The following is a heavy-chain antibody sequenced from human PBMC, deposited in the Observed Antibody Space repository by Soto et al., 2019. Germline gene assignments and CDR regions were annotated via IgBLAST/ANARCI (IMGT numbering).Heavy chain of an antibody. D-gene: IGHD3-3*01. J-gene: IGHJ5*02. CDR3: AREDYDFWSGYYAWFDP. CDR2: IYHSGST. Sequence: SETLSLTCAVSGYSISSGYYWGWIRQPPGKGLEWIGSIYHSGSTYYNPSLKSRVTISVDTSKNQFSRKLSSVTAADTAVYYCAREDYDFWSGYYAWFDPWGQGTLVTVSS. CDR1: GYSISSGYY. V-gene: IGHV4-38-2*02.